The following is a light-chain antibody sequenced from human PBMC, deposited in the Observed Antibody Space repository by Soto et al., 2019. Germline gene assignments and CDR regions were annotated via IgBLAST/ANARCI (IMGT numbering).Light chain of an antibody. CDR1: QSVSSN. Sequence: EIVMTQSPATRSVSPWERATLSCRASQSVSSNLAWYQQKPGQAPRLLIYGASTRATGIPARFSGSGSGTEFTLTISSLQSEDGAVYYGQQYNNWPITFGQGTRLEIK. V-gene: IGKV3-15*01. CDR2: GAS. CDR3: QQYNNWPIT. J-gene: IGKJ5*01.